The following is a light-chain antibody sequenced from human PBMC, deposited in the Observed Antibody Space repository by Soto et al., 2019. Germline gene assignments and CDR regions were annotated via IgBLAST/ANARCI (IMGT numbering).Light chain of an antibody. J-gene: IGKJ2*02. CDR3: LQYNDWPSCT. CDR1: QSVSSN. Sequence: EIVMTQSPATLSVSPGERATLSCRASQSVSSNLAWYQQKPGQAPRLLIYGTSARATGIPARFSGSGSGTEFTLTISSLQSEDFAVYYCLQYNDWPSCTFGQGTKLEIK. V-gene: IGKV3-15*01. CDR2: GTS.